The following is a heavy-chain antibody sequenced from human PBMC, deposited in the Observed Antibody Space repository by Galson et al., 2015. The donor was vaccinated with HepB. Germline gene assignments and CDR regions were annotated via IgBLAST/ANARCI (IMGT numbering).Heavy chain of an antibody. D-gene: IGHD6-19*01. V-gene: IGHV1-24*01. Sequence: SVKVSCKVSGYTLTELSMHWVRQAPGKGLEWMGGFDPEDGETIYAQKFQGRVTMTEDTSTDTAYMELSSLRSEDTAVYYCATLPFYSSRQPYYYYYGMDVLGQGTTVTVSS. J-gene: IGHJ6*02. CDR1: GYTLTELS. CDR3: ATLPFYSSRQPYYYYYGMDV. CDR2: FDPEDGET.